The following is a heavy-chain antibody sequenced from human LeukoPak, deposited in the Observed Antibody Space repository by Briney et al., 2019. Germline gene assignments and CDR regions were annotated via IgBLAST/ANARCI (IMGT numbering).Heavy chain of an antibody. V-gene: IGHV1-8*01. CDR3: ARWLQWLPTAYYYYGMDV. J-gene: IGHJ6*02. Sequence: ASVTVSFKASGYTFTNYDINRVRPAAGQGLEWMGWMNPNSGNTGYAQKFQGRVTMTRNTSISTAYMELSSLRSEDTAVYYCARWLQWLPTAYYYYGMDVWGQGTTVTVSS. D-gene: IGHD6-19*01. CDR2: MNPNSGNT. CDR1: GYTFTNYD.